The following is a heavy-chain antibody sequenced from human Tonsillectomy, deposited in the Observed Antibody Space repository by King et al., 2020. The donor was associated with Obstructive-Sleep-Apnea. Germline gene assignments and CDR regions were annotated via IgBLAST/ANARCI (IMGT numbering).Heavy chain of an antibody. J-gene: IGHJ4*02. V-gene: IGHV1-69*12. CDR1: GGTFSTYA. Sequence: QLVQSGAEVKKPGSSVKVSCKASGGTFSTYAFNWVRQAPGQGLEWMGGIIPLFGSANYAQKFQGRVTITAVESTSTVYMELSGLRSDDTAIYYCARDKSGYCTSTNCPIPFDYWGQGTLVTVSS. D-gene: IGHD2-2*01. CDR2: IIPLFGSA. CDR3: ARDKSGYCTSTNCPIPFDY.